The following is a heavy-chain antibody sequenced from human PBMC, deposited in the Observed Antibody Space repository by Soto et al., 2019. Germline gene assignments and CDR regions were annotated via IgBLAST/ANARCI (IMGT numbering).Heavy chain of an antibody. CDR3: ARGRYCLTGRCFPNWFDS. J-gene: IGHJ5*01. D-gene: IGHD7-27*01. CDR2: IYKSATT. CDR1: GDSISNLDYF. V-gene: IGHV4-30-4*01. Sequence: TLSLTCAVSGDSISNLDYFWAWIRQPPGQALEYIGYIYKSATTYYNPSFESRVAISVDTSKSQFSLNVTSVTAADTAVYFCARGRYCLTGRCFPNWFDSWGQGALVTVSS.